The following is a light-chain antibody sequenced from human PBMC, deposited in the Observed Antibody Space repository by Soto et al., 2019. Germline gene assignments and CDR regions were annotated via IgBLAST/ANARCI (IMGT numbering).Light chain of an antibody. CDR2: GAS. Sequence: EIVLTQSPGILSLSPGERASLSCGASQSISSSFLAWYQQKPGQAPRLLIYGASSRATGIPDRFSGTGSETDFTLTISRLEPEDFAVYYCQQYNNSLWTFGQGTKVDIK. CDR3: QQYNNSLWT. V-gene: IGKV3-20*01. J-gene: IGKJ1*01. CDR1: QSISSSF.